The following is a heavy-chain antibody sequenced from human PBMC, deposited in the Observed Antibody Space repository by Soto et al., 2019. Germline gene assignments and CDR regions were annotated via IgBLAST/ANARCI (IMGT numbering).Heavy chain of an antibody. CDR3: ARDQNYYYDSSGYYPDY. V-gene: IGHV3-30-3*01. J-gene: IGHJ4*02. CDR2: ISYDGSNK. CDR1: GFTFSSYA. Sequence: PGGSLRLSCAASGFTFSSYAMHWVRQAPGKGLEWVAVISYDGSNKYYADSVKGRFTISRDNSKNTLYLQMNSLRAEDTAVYYCARDQNYYYDSSGYYPDYWGQGTLVTVSS. D-gene: IGHD3-22*01.